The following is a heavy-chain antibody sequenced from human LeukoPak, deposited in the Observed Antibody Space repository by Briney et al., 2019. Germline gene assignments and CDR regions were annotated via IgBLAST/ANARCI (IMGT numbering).Heavy chain of an antibody. J-gene: IGHJ4*02. CDR2: IRYDGSNK. V-gene: IGHV3-30*02. Sequence: PGGSLRLSCAASGFTCGSYGMHWVRQAPGKGLEWVAFIRYDGSNKYYADSVKGRFTISRDNSKNTLYLQMNSLKAEDTAVYYCAKDRAIAAAGTEGDYWGQGTLVTVSS. CDR1: GFTCGSYG. CDR3: AKDRAIAAAGTEGDY. D-gene: IGHD6-13*01.